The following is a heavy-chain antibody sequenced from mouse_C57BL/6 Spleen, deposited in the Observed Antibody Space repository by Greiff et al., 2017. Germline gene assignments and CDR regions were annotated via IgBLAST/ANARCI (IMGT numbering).Heavy chain of an antibody. V-gene: IGHV5-16*01. Sequence: EVQLVESEGGLVQPGSSMKLSCTASGFTFSDYYMAWVRQVPGKGLEWVANINYDGSSTYYLDSLKSSFIFSRDNAKNILYLQMSSLTSEDTATYYCAREGLRNYFDYWGQGTTLTVSS. CDR3: AREGLRNYFDY. J-gene: IGHJ2*01. CDR1: GFTFSDYY. CDR2: INYDGSST. D-gene: IGHD3-3*01.